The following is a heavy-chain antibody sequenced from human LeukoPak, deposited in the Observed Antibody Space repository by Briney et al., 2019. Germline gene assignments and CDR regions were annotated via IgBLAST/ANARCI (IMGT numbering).Heavy chain of an antibody. CDR1: GFTLSIYA. Sequence: GGSLRLSCAASGFTLSIYAMSWVRQAPGKRLEWVGRIKSKTDGWTTEYAAPVKGRFTISRDDSKNTLYLQMNSLKTEDTAVYYCTTLYYCSGGSCYSGYYYGMDVWGQGTTVTVSS. V-gene: IGHV3-15*01. D-gene: IGHD2-15*01. CDR3: TTLYYCSGGSCYSGYYYGMDV. CDR2: IKSKTDGWTT. J-gene: IGHJ6*02.